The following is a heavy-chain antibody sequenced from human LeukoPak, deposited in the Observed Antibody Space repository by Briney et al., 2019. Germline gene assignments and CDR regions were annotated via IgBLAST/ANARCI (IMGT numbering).Heavy chain of an antibody. Sequence: SETLSLTCTVSGVSISGYFWSWIRRPPGKGLEWIGYIYNSGSTNYNPSLKSRVTISVDTSKNQFSLKLTSVTAADTAVYYCASRGPGNWGPCYAFDIWGQGTMVTVSS. D-gene: IGHD7-27*01. J-gene: IGHJ3*02. CDR1: GVSISGYF. V-gene: IGHV4-59*01. CDR3: ASRGPGNWGPCYAFDI. CDR2: IYNSGST.